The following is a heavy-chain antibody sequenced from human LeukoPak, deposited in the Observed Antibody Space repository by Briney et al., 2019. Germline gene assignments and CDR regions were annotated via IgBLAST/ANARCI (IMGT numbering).Heavy chain of an antibody. D-gene: IGHD6-19*01. CDR3: ARGGIQVSGIDEIDY. CDR2: ICISGDT. Sequence: GGSLRLFRAASGFTLRSYDMHWVRHVTGKGLEWVSAICISGDTYYPDSVKGRFTISRENAKNSFYLQMNSLTAGDTAVYYCARGGIQVSGIDEIDYWGQGTLVTVSS. CDR1: GFTLRSYD. J-gene: IGHJ4*02. V-gene: IGHV3-13*01.